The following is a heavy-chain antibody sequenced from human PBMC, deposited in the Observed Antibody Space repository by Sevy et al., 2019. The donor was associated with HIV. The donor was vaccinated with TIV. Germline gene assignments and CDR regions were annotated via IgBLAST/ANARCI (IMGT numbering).Heavy chain of an antibody. V-gene: IGHV3-7*01. J-gene: IGHJ6*02. CDR2: IRQDGSEK. Sequence: GGSLRLSCAVSGFTFSSYAMSWVRQAPGKGLEWVANIRQDGSEKYYVDSVRGRFTISRDNAKNSLFLQLNSLRADDTAIYYCAKSYFGSGTSYGMDLWGRGTTVTVSS. CDR1: GFTFSSYA. D-gene: IGHD3-10*01. CDR3: AKSYFGSGTSYGMDL.